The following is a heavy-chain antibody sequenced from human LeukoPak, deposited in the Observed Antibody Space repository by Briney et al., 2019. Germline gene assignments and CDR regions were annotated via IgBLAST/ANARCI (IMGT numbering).Heavy chain of an antibody. CDR1: GGSISSSSYY. CDR3: ARTIVATGEIDY. V-gene: IGHV4-39*01. D-gene: IGHD5-12*01. CDR2: IYYSGST. J-gene: IGHJ4*02. Sequence: SETLSLTCTVSGGSISSSSYYWGWLRQPPGKGLEWIGSIYYSGSTYYNPSLKSRVTISVDTSKNQFSLKLSSVTAADTAVYYCARTIVATGEIDYWGQGTLVTVSS.